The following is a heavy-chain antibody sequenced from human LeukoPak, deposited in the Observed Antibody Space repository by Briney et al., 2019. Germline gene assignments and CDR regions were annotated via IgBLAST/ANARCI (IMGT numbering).Heavy chain of an antibody. CDR1: GFTFSSYS. Sequence: GGSLRLSCAASGFTFSSYSMNWVRQAPGKGLEWVSSISSSSSYIYYADSVKGRFTISRDNAKNSLYLQMNSLRAEDTAVYYCAIPYSSSWYPDYWGQGTLVTVSS. CDR3: AIPYSSSWYPDY. CDR2: ISSSSSYI. D-gene: IGHD6-13*01. J-gene: IGHJ4*02. V-gene: IGHV3-21*01.